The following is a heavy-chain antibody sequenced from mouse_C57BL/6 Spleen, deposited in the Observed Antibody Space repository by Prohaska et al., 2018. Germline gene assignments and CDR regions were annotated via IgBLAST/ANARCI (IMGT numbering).Heavy chain of an antibody. CDR1: GFSFNTYA. J-gene: IGHJ2*01. CDR2: IRSKSNNYAT. Sequence: GFSFNTYAMNWVRQAPGKGLEWVARIRSKSNNYATYYADSVKDRFTISRDDSESMLYLQMNNLKTEDTGMYYCVRNFDYWGQGTTLTVSS. CDR3: VRNFDY. V-gene: IGHV10-1*01.